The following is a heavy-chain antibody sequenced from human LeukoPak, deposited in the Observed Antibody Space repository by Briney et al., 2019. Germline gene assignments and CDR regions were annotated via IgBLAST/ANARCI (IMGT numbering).Heavy chain of an antibody. CDR1: GGSLSGYY. Sequence: SETLSLTCAVSGGSLSGYYWTWIRQPPGKGLEWIGEINHSGSTNYNPSLKSRVTMSVDTSKNQFSLKLSSVTAADTAVYYCARERDAFDIWGQGTMVTVSS. J-gene: IGHJ3*02. CDR3: ARERDAFDI. V-gene: IGHV4-34*10. D-gene: IGHD1-1*01. CDR2: INHSGST.